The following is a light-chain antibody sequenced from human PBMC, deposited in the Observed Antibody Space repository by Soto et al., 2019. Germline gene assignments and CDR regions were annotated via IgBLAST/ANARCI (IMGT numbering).Light chain of an antibody. CDR3: QQYGDSPT. V-gene: IGKV3-20*01. Sequence: EIVLTQSPGTLSLSPGERATLSCRASQTVSSGFLAWYQQKPGQAPRLLIFGASSRATGIPDRFSGSGSGTDFTLTITRLEPEDFAVYYCQQYGDSPTFGGGTKVEIK. J-gene: IGKJ4*01. CDR2: GAS. CDR1: QTVSSGF.